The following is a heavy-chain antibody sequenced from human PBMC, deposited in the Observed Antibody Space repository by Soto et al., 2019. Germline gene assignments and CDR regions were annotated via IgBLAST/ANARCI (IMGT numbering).Heavy chain of an antibody. CDR1: GFTFSHAW. CDR2: IKSISDGETT. Sequence: LLVESGGGFVQPGGSLRLSCVASGFTFSHAWMDWVRQAPGKGLEWVGRIKSISDGETTNYAASVAGRFTISRDDSKNTLFLHVYSLKTEDTGVYYCTRRIAVAGTYYFDYWGQGTLVTVSS. CDR3: TRRIAVAGTYYFDY. V-gene: IGHV3-15*07. J-gene: IGHJ4*02. D-gene: IGHD6-19*01.